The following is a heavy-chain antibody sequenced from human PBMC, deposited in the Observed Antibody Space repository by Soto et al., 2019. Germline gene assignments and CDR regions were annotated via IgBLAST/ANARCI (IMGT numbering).Heavy chain of an antibody. V-gene: IGHV3-21*01. Sequence: GGSLRLSCAASGFTFSKYSMNWVRQAPGKGLEWVSSISSSSSYIYYADSVKGRFTISRDNAKNSLYLQMNSLRAEDTAVYYCARDYYDSSGYFPWFDPWGQGTLVTVSS. D-gene: IGHD3-22*01. CDR3: ARDYYDSSGYFPWFDP. CDR1: GFTFSKYS. J-gene: IGHJ5*02. CDR2: ISSSSSYI.